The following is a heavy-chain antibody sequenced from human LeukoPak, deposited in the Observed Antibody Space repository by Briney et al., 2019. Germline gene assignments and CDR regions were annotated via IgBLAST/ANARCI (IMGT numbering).Heavy chain of an antibody. CDR2: IWYDGSNK. Sequence: GRSLRLSCVASGFTFSNNGMHWVRQAPGKGLEGGGVIWYDGSNKYYADSVKGRFTISRDNSKNTLYLQMDSLRAEDTAVYYCAKDGLLYHWNYMVYFDFWGQGALVTVSS. D-gene: IGHD1-7*01. J-gene: IGHJ4*02. V-gene: IGHV3-33*06. CDR3: AKDGLLYHWNYMVYFDF. CDR1: GFTFSNNG.